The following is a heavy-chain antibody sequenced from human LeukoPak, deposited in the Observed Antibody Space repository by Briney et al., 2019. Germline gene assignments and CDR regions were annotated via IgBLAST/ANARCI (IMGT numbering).Heavy chain of an antibody. CDR3: QSRFLEWLLDY. CDR2: IYYGGYT. V-gene: IGHV4-39*01. D-gene: IGHD3-3*01. J-gene: IGHJ4*02. Sequence: NSSETLSLTCTVSGVSISSNNYYWGWIRQPPGKGLEWIGSIYYGGYTYYNPSLKSRVTISVDTSKNQFSLKLSSVTAADTAIYYCQSRFLEWLLDYWGQGTLVTVSS. CDR1: GVSISSNNYY.